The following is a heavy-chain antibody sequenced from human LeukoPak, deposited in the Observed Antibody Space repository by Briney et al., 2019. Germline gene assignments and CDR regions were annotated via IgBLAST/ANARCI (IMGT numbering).Heavy chain of an antibody. J-gene: IGHJ5*02. CDR1: GGSISSGDCY. V-gene: IGHV4-30-4*08. CDR3: AVLGYCSSTSCSPPRFDP. Sequence: SQTLSLTCTVSGGSISSGDCYWSWIRQPPGKGLEWIGYIYYSGSTYYNPSLKSRVTISVDTSKNQFSLKLSSVTAADTAVYYCAVLGYCSSTSCSPPRFDPWGQGTLVTVSS. D-gene: IGHD2-2*01. CDR2: IYYSGST.